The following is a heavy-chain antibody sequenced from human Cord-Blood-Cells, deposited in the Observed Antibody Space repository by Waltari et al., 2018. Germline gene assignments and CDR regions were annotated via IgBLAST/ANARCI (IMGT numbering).Heavy chain of an antibody. Sequence: EVQLVESGGGLVQPGRSLRLSCAASGFTFADYAMHWVRQAPGKGLEWVSGISWNSGSIGYADSVKGRFTISRDNAKNSLYLQMNSLRAEDTALYYCAKDSSSFFDYWGQGTLVTVSS. CDR2: ISWNSGSI. CDR3: AKDSSSFFDY. D-gene: IGHD6-6*01. V-gene: IGHV3-9*01. J-gene: IGHJ4*02. CDR1: GFTFADYA.